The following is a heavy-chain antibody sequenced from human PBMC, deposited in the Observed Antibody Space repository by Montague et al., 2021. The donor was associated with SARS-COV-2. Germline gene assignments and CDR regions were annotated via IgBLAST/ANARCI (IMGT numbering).Heavy chain of an antibody. Sequence: CVISGDSVSTNSGTWNWVRLSPSRGLEWLGRTYYRSEWYSDYSVSVKSRISINPDTSKNQFSLQLNSVTPEDTAVYYCARAERGSCGDGNCYQYFFNYWGQGTLVTVSS. J-gene: IGHJ4*02. CDR3: ARAERGSCGDGNCYQYFFNY. V-gene: IGHV6-1*01. D-gene: IGHD2-15*01. CDR1: GDSVSTNSGT. CDR2: TYYRSEWYS.